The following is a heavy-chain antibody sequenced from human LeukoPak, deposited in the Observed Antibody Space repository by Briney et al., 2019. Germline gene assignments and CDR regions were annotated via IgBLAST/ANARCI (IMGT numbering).Heavy chain of an antibody. J-gene: IGHJ6*02. Sequence: GGSLRLSCAASGFTFSSYAMHWVRQAPGKGLEWVAVMWYDGTNKYYADSVKGRFTISRDNSKNMLYLQLNSLRAEDTAVYYCARASDYAYYYYYGMDVWGQGTTVTVSS. CDR1: GFTFSSYA. V-gene: IGHV3-33*08. CDR2: MWYDGTNK. D-gene: IGHD4-17*01. CDR3: ARASDYAYYYYYGMDV.